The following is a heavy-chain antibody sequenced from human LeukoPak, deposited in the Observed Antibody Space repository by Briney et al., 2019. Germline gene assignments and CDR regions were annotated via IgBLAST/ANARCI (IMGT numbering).Heavy chain of an antibody. CDR3: ARPRWLVWRGSFGY. CDR2: IKQDGSEK. Sequence: PGGSLRLSCAASGLTFSSYWMSWVRQAPGKGLEWVANIKQDGSEKYYVDSVKGRFTISRDNAKNSLYLQMNSLRAEDTAVYYCARPRWLVWRGSFGYLGQGTLVTVSS. CDR1: GLTFSSYW. V-gene: IGHV3-7*01. J-gene: IGHJ4*02. D-gene: IGHD6-19*01.